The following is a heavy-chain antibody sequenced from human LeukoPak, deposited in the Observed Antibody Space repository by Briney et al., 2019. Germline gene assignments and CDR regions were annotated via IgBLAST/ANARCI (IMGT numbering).Heavy chain of an antibody. J-gene: IGHJ4*02. CDR1: GYSSTSHW. Sequence: GESLKISCKGSGYSSTSHWIGWVRQMPGKGLELMGIIYPGDSDTRYSPSFQGLVTISADKSINTAYLQWSSLTASDTAMYYCARGGFGESSPFDYWGQGTLVTVSS. V-gene: IGHV5-51*01. CDR3: ARGGFGESSPFDY. CDR2: IYPGDSDT. D-gene: IGHD3-10*01.